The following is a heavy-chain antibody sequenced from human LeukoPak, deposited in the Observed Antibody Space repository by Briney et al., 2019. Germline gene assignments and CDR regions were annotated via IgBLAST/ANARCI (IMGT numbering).Heavy chain of an antibody. CDR3: ARAGGYCSSTSCYLGAFDI. D-gene: IGHD2-2*01. CDR2: ISYDGSNK. CDR1: GFTFSSYG. Sequence: GRSLRLSCAASGFTFSSYGMHWVRQAPGKGLEWVAVISYDGSNKYYADSVKGRFTISRDNSKNTLYLQMNSLRSDDTAVYYCARAGGYCSSTSCYLGAFDIWGQGTMVTVSS. V-gene: IGHV3-30*03. J-gene: IGHJ3*02.